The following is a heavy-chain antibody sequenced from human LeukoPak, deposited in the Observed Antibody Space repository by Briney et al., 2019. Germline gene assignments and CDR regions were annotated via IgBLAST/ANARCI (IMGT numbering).Heavy chain of an antibody. CDR3: AREVKPGKNYYDISGF. D-gene: IGHD3-22*01. J-gene: IGHJ4*02. CDR2: ISGSGDST. CDR1: GFTFSSYA. Sequence: GGSLRLSCAASGFTFSSYAMSWVRQAPGKGLEWVSSISGSGDSTFYADSVKGRFTISRDNSKNTLYLQMNSLRAEDTAVYYCAREVKPGKNYYDISGFWGQGTLVTVSS. V-gene: IGHV3-23*01.